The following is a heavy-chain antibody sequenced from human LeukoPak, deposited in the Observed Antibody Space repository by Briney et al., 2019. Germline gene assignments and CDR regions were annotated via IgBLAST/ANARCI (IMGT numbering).Heavy chain of an antibody. J-gene: IGHJ5*02. CDR2: VYYTGST. CDR1: GASVTSGGFY. V-gene: IGHV4-39*01. CDR3: ARHSGSGSLSRPFDP. Sequence: PSETLSLTCTVSGASVTSGGFYWGWLRQSPGKGLQWIATVYYTGSTYYHPSLKSRVTISIDTSKNQFSLILRSLIAADTAVYYCARHSGSGSLSRPFDPWGRGTLVTVSS. D-gene: IGHD3-10*01.